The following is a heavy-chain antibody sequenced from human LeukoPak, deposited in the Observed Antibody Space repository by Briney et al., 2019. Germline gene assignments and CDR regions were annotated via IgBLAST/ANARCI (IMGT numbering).Heavy chain of an antibody. CDR2: IHSGGGT. CDR3: ARDRNSDFWSGYYTNYFDY. Sequence: AGGSLRLSCAASGFTFSTYWMHWVRQAPGKGLVWVSAIHSGGGTYSTDSVKGRFTISRDNAKNSLYLQMNSLRAEDTAVYFCARDRNSDFWSGYYTNYFDYWGQGTLVTVSS. D-gene: IGHD3-3*01. J-gene: IGHJ4*02. CDR1: GFTFSTYW. V-gene: IGHV3-66*01.